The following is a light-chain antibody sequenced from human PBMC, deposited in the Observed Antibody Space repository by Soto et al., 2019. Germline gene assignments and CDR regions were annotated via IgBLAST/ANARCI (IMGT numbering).Light chain of an antibody. Sequence: EIVLTQSPATLSLSPGHRATLSCRASQSDDRYLAWYQQKPGQAPRLLIYDASSRATGIPARFSCSGSGTDFTLTISSLAPEDFATYYCQQYNSYIYTFGQGTKLEIK. CDR3: QQYNSYIYT. CDR2: DAS. CDR1: QSDDRY. J-gene: IGKJ2*01. V-gene: IGKV3-11*01.